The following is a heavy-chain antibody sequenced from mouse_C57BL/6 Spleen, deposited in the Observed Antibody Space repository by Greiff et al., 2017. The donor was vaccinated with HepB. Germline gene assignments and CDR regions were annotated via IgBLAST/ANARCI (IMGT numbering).Heavy chain of an antibody. J-gene: IGHJ4*01. Sequence: QVQLQQSGPELVKPGASVKISCKASGYSFTSYYIHWVKQRPGQGLEWIGWIYPGSGNTKYNEKFKGKATLTADTSSSTAYMQLSSLTSEDSAVYDCASVGYYYYYAMDDWGQGTSVTVAS. V-gene: IGHV1-66*01. CDR1: GYSFTSYY. CDR3: ASVGYYYYYAMDD. D-gene: IGHD2-3*01. CDR2: IYPGSGNT.